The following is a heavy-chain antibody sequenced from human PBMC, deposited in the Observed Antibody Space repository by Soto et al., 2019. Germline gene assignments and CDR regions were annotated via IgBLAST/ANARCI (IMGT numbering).Heavy chain of an antibody. V-gene: IGHV1-69*01. J-gene: IGHJ4*02. D-gene: IGHD3-16*01. Sequence: QMEQSGAEVRKPGSSVKVSCKPSGGSLTSYPMAWVRQAPGQGFEWMGGIIPIHGTTEYAQKFQGRVTITADESPNRATLELTGLTSADTAVYYCARGWGLVSWGQGTLVTVSS. CDR1: GGSLTSYP. CDR3: ARGWGLVS. CDR2: IIPIHGTT.